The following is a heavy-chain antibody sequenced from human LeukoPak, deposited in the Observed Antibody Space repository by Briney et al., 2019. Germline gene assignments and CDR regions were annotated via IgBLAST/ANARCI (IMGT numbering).Heavy chain of an antibody. D-gene: IGHD6-19*01. CDR2: IYHSGST. CDR1: GGSISSGGYY. CDR3: ARTGSVVAGTPYYYYGMDV. Sequence: SETLSLTCTVSGGSISSGGYYWSWIRQPPGKGLEWIGYIYHSGSTYYNPSLKSRVTISVDRSKNQFSLKLSSVTAADTAVYYCARTGSVVAGTPYYYYGMDVWGQGTTVTVSS. V-gene: IGHV4-30-2*01. J-gene: IGHJ6*02.